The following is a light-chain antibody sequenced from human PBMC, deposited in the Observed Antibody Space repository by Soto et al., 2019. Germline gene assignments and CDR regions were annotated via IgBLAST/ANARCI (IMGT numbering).Light chain of an antibody. CDR1: QSVLYSSINKNY. CDR2: WAS. J-gene: IGKJ3*01. Sequence: DIVMTQSPDSLAVSLGERATINCKSSQSVLYSSINKNYLAWYQQKPGQPPRLLIYWASTRESGVPDLFSGSGSGTDFTLTISSLLAEDVAVYYCQQYYSTPLTFGPGTKVDIK. CDR3: QQYYSTPLT. V-gene: IGKV4-1*01.